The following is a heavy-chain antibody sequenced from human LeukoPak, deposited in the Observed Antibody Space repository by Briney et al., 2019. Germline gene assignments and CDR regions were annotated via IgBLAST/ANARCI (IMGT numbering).Heavy chain of an antibody. J-gene: IGHJ4*02. Sequence: AETLSLTCAVYGGSFSGYYWSWIRQPPGKGLEWIGSIYYSGSTYYNPSLKSRVTISVDTSKNQFSLKLSSVTAADTAVYYCATYSGYDLRLYYFDYWGQGTLVTVSS. CDR2: IYYSGST. V-gene: IGHV4-34*01. CDR1: GGSFSGYY. D-gene: IGHD5-12*01. CDR3: ATYSGYDLRLYYFDY.